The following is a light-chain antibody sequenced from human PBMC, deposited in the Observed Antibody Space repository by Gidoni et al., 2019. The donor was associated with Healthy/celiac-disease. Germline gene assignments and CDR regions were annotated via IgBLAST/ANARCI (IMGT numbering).Light chain of an antibody. J-gene: IGKJ3*01. V-gene: IGKV4-1*01. CDR1: QSVLYSSNNKNY. Sequence: DIVMSPSPDSLAVSLGERATINCQSSQSVLYSSNNKNYLAWYQQKPGQPPKLLIYWASTRESGVPDRFSGSGSGTDFTLIISSLQAEDVAVYYCQQYYSTPFTFGPGTKVEVK. CDR3: QQYYSTPFT. CDR2: WAS.